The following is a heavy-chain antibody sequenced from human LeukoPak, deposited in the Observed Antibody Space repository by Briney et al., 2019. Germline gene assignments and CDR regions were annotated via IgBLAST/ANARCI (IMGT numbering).Heavy chain of an antibody. D-gene: IGHD5-24*01. CDR3: AKEGRDVKNARYGMDV. Sequence: GGSLRLSCAASGLTVSTTYMGWVRQAPGKGLEWVSVIYSGGTTYYADSVKGRFTFSRDNSKNTLYLQMNSLRAEDTAVYYCAKEGRDVKNARYGMDVWGQGTTVTVSS. CDR1: GLTVSTTY. V-gene: IGHV3-53*01. J-gene: IGHJ6*02. CDR2: IYSGGTT.